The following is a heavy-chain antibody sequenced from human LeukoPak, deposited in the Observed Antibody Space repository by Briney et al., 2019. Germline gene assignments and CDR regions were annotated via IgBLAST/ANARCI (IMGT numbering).Heavy chain of an antibody. Sequence: GGSLRLSCAASGFTFSSYGMHWVRQAPGKGLEWVAVIWYDGSNKYYADSVKGRFTISRDNSKNTLYLQMNSLRAEDTAEYYFARPAYGGYEGGVDYFASGGQGPLFPVPS. CDR1: GFTFSSYG. V-gene: IGHV3-33*01. J-gene: IGHJ4*02. CDR2: IWYDGSNK. CDR3: ARPAYGGYEGGVDYFAS. D-gene: IGHD5-12*01.